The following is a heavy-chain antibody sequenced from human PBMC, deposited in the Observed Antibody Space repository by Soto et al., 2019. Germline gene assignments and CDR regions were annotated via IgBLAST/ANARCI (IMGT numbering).Heavy chain of an antibody. CDR3: ARAIPNYGSGSYIFDY. Sequence: SETLSLTCTVSGGSISSYYWSWIRQPPGKGLEWIGYIYYSGSTNYNPSLKSRVTISVDTSKNQFSLKLSSVTAADTAVYYCARAIPNYGSGSYIFDYWGQGTLVTVSS. D-gene: IGHD3-10*01. J-gene: IGHJ4*02. V-gene: IGHV4-59*01. CDR2: IYYSGST. CDR1: GGSISSYY.